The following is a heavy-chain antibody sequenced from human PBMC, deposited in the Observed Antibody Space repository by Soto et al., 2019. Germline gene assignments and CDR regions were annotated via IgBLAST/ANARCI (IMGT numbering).Heavy chain of an antibody. V-gene: IGHV1-18*01. Sequence: WASVKVSCKASGYTFTSYGITWVRQAPGQGLEWMAWINSYNGNTKYAEKFLGRVTVTTDTSTATAYMEVRSLTSDDTAVFYCARVGVGLAAPRVWPYWGQGTPVTVSS. J-gene: IGHJ4*02. CDR3: ARVGVGLAAPRVWPY. D-gene: IGHD6-13*01. CDR2: INSYNGNT. CDR1: GYTFTSYG.